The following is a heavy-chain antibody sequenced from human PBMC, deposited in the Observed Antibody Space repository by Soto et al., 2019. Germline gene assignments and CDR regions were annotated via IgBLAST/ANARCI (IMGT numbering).Heavy chain of an antibody. CDR2: ISYDGSNE. D-gene: IGHD6-19*01. V-gene: IGHV3-30*18. J-gene: IGHJ1*01. CDR3: AKGVAVPATYFQH. CDR1: GFTFSSYG. Sequence: QVQLVESGGGVVQPGRSLRLSCAASGFTFSSYGMHWVRQAPGKGLEWVAVISYDGSNEYYGDSVKGRFTISRDNSKNTLYRQTNSRRAEDTAMYYCAKGVAVPATYFQHWGQGTLVTVSA.